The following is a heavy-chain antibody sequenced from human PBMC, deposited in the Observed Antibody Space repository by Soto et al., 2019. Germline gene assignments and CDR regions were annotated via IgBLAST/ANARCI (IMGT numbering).Heavy chain of an antibody. CDR3: ARGDYGDYTDSYNWFDP. D-gene: IGHD4-17*01. J-gene: IGHJ5*02. V-gene: IGHV1-18*01. CDR1: GYTFTSYG. Sequence: QVQLVQSGAEVKKPGASVKVSCKASGYTFTSYGISWVRQAPGQGLEWMGWISAYNGNTNYAQKLQGRVTMTTDTSTSTVYMELRSLRSDDTAVYYCARGDYGDYTDSYNWFDPWGQGTLVTVSS. CDR2: ISAYNGNT.